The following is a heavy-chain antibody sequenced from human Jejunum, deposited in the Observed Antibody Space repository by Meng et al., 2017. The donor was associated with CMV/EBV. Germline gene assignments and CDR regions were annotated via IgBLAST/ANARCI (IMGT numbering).Heavy chain of an antibody. J-gene: IGHJ3*01. CDR3: AKFDTSRLDAFDV. CDR1: GFRFSDYY. Sequence: SGFRFSDYYMNWVRQAPGKGLEWVGRIRDRGNSYTTNYAASVAGRFTISRDDSKNSLYLQMNSLKTEDAAVYYCAKFDTSRLDAFDVWGQGTMVTVSS. V-gene: IGHV3-72*01. D-gene: IGHD2-2*01. CDR2: IRDRGNSYTT.